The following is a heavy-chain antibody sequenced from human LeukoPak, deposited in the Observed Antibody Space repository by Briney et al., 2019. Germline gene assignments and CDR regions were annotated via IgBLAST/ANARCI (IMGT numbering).Heavy chain of an antibody. CDR3: ARHMSSGTYPMDV. CDR1: GGSISSHY. J-gene: IGHJ6*02. Sequence: KTSETLSLTCTVSGGSISSHYWSWIRQPPGKGLEWIAYIYYSGSINYNPSLQSRVTISVDTSKNQLSLKVSSVTAADTAVYYCARHMSSGTYPMDVWGQGTTVTVSS. D-gene: IGHD1-26*01. CDR2: IYYSGSI. V-gene: IGHV4-59*08.